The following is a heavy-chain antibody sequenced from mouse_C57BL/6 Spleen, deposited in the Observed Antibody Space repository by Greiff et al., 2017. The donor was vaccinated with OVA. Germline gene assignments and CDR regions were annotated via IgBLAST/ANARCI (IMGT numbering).Heavy chain of an antibody. CDR1: GFTFSSYA. CDR3: ARDGWYAMDY. D-gene: IGHD2-3*01. V-gene: IGHV5-4*01. Sequence: EVQLQESGGGLVKPGGSLKLSCAASGFTFSSYAMSWVRQTPEKRLEWVATISDGGSYTYYPDNVKGRFTISRDNAKNNLYLQMSHLKSEDTAMYYCARDGWYAMDYWGQGTSVTVSS. CDR2: ISDGGSYT. J-gene: IGHJ4*01.